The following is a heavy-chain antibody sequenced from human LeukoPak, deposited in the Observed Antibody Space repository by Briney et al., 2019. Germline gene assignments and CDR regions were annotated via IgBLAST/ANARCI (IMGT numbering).Heavy chain of an antibody. CDR2: ISGSGGST. D-gene: IGHD1/OR15-1a*01. J-gene: IGHJ4*02. V-gene: IGHV3-23*01. Sequence: GGSLRLSCAASGFTFSSYGVSWVRQAPGKGLEWVSAISGSGGSTYYADSVKGRFTISRDNSKNTLYLQMNSLRAEDTAVYYCARAGNIRFDYWGQGTLVTVSS. CDR1: GFTFSSYG. CDR3: ARAGNIRFDY.